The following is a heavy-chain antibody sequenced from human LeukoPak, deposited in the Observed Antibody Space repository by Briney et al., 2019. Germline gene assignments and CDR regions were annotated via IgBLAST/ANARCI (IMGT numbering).Heavy chain of an antibody. J-gene: IGHJ4*02. D-gene: IGHD5-18*01. CDR1: GGTFSSYA. CDR3: ASAVDTAHSRTKYYFDY. CDR2: IIPIFGTA. V-gene: IGHV1-69*13. Sequence: SVKVSCKASGGTFSSYAISWVRQAPGQGLEWMGGIIPIFGTANYAQKFQGRVTITADESTSTAYTELSSLRSEDTAVYYCASAVDTAHSRTKYYFDYWGQGTLVTVSS.